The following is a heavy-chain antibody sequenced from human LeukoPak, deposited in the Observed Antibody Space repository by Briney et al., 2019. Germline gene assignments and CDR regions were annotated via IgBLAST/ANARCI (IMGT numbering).Heavy chain of an antibody. CDR3: ARASGYYYDSSDWFDP. CDR1: GGTFISYA. Sequence: ASVKVSCKASGGTFISYAISWVRQAPGQGLEWMGRIIPIFGTANYAQKFQGRVTITTDESTSTAYMELSSLRSEDTAVYYCARASGYYYDSSDWFDPWGQGTLVTVSS. J-gene: IGHJ5*02. V-gene: IGHV1-69*05. D-gene: IGHD3-22*01. CDR2: IIPIFGTA.